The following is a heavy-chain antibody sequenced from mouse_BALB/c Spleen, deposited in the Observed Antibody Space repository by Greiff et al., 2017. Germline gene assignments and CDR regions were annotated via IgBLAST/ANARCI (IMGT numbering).Heavy chain of an antibody. CDR1: GYSITSDYA. D-gene: IGHD2-10*02. CDR2: ISYSGST. CDR3: AREKYGNYGDY. V-gene: IGHV3-2*02. Sequence: VQLKESGPGLVKPSQSLSLTCTVTGYSITSDYAWNWIRQFPGNKLEWMGYISYSGSTSYNPSLKSRISITRDTSKNQFFLQLNSVTTEDTATYYCAREKYGNYGDYWGQGTSVTVSS. J-gene: IGHJ4*01.